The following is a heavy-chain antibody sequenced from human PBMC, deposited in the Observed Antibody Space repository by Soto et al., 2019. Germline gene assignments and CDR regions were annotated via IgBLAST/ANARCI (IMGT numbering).Heavy chain of an antibody. J-gene: IGHJ6*03. CDR1: GYTFTGYY. Sequence: ASVKVSCKASGYTFTGYYMHWVRQAPGQGLEWKGWINPNSGGTNYAQKFQGWVTMTRDTSISTAYMELSRLRSDDTTVYYCARGNYDFWSGYYGSHYYYYMDVWGKGTTVTVSS. CDR3: ARGNYDFWSGYYGSHYYYYMDV. CDR2: INPNSGGT. V-gene: IGHV1-2*04. D-gene: IGHD3-3*01.